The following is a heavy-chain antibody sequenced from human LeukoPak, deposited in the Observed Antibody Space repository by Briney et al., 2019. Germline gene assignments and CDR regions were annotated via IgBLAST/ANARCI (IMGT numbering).Heavy chain of an antibody. CDR1: GFTFSSYA. D-gene: IGHD3-10*01. V-gene: IGHV3-23*01. J-gene: IGHJ4*02. Sequence: GGSLRLSCAASGFTFSSYAMSWVRQAPGKGLEWVSTISNSDGKTYYADSVKGRFTISRDDSKNTAYLQMNSLKTEDTAVYYCTIYGSGSLFYRYWGQGTLVTVSS. CDR2: ISNSDGKT. CDR3: TIYGSGSLFYRY.